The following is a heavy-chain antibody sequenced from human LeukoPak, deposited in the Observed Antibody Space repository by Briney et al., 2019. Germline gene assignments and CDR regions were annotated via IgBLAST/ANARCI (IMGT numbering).Heavy chain of an antibody. J-gene: IGHJ4*02. CDR1: GGSISSYY. CDR2: IYYSGST. V-gene: IGHV4-59*01. D-gene: IGHD3-9*01. Sequence: SETLSLTCTVSGGSISSYYWSWIRQPPGKGLEWIGYIYYSGSTNYNPSLESRVTISVDTSKNQFSLKLSSVTAADTAVYYCARGGYDILTGYSTPLGHWGQGTLVTVSS. CDR3: ARGGYDILTGYSTPLGH.